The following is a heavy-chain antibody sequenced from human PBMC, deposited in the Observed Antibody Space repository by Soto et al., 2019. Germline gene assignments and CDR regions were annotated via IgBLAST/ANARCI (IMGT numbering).Heavy chain of an antibody. Sequence: QVQLVESGGGVVQPGRSLRLSCAASEFTFSNYGMHWVRQAPGKGLEWVAVILNDGSKRYHGDSVKDRFTISRDNSKNTMYVQMNSLRAEDTAVYYCARDDEYSGNGMDVWGQGTMVTVS. V-gene: IGHV3-33*01. CDR2: ILNDGSKR. CDR3: ARDDEYSGNGMDV. CDR1: EFTFSNYG. J-gene: IGHJ6*02. D-gene: IGHD3-10*01.